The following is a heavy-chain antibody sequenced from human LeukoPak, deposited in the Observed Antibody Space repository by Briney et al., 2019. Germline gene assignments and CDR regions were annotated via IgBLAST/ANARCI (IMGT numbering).Heavy chain of an antibody. Sequence: TGGSLRLSCAASGFTFSSYGMNWVRQAPGKGLEWVAVISHDGSNKYYADSVKGRFTISRDNSKSTLYLQMNSLRAEDTAVYYCARDRDYRSGEGAFDTWGQGTMVTVSS. CDR2: ISHDGSNK. J-gene: IGHJ3*02. D-gene: IGHD3-10*01. CDR3: ARDRDYRSGEGAFDT. V-gene: IGHV3-30*03. CDR1: GFTFSSYG.